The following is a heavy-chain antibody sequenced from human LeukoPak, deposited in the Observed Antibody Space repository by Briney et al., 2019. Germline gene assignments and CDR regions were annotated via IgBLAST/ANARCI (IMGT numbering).Heavy chain of an antibody. Sequence: PSETLALTCTVSGGSISSYYWSWIRQPPGKGLEWIGYIYYSGSTNYNPSLKSRVTISVDTSKNQFSLKLSSVTAADTAVYYCARSPGIAVAGTGVGSFDYWGEGTPVSLSS. CDR2: IYYSGST. D-gene: IGHD6-19*01. CDR1: GGSISSYY. V-gene: IGHV4-59*01. CDR3: ARSPGIAVAGTGVGSFDY. J-gene: IGHJ4*02.